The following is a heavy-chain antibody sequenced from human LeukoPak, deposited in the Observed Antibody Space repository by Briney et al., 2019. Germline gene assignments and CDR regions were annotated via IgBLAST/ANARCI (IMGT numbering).Heavy chain of an antibody. CDR1: GFTFSSYW. J-gene: IGHJ3*02. V-gene: IGHV3-7*01. CDR2: IKQDGSEK. Sequence: GGSLRLSCAASGFTFSSYWMSWVRQAPGKGLEWVANIKQDGSEKYYVDSVKGRFTISRDNAKNLLYLQMNSLRAEDTAVYYCAKAGGGQWLGDAFDIWGQGTMVTVSS. CDR3: AKAGGGQWLGDAFDI. D-gene: IGHD6-19*01.